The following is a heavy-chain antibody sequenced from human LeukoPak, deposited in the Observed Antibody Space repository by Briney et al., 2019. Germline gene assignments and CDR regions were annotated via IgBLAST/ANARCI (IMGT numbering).Heavy chain of an antibody. CDR1: GYTFTSYD. CDR2: MNPNSGNT. V-gene: IGHV1-8*01. CDR3: ARVRAARYSTPFDY. D-gene: IGHD6-6*01. J-gene: IGHJ4*02. Sequence: GASVTVSCKASGYTFTSYDINWVRQAAGQGLEWMGWMNPNSGNTGYAQKFQGRVTMTRNTSISTAYMELSSLRSEDTAVYYCARVRAARYSTPFDYWGQGTLVTVSS.